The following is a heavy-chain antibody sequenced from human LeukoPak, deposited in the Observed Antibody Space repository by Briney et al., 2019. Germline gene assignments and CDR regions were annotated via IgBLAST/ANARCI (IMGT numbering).Heavy chain of an antibody. D-gene: IGHD3-16*01. Sequence: SQTLSLTCTVSGGSIGSGTHYYNWIRQHPGKGLEWIGYIYHTGITSYNPSLKGRVTMSVDTSLNQLFLKLSSLTAADTAVYYCAASSGATLGRFWGQGTLVTVSS. J-gene: IGHJ4*02. CDR2: IYHTGIT. CDR1: GGSIGSGTHY. CDR3: AASSGATLGRF. V-gene: IGHV4-31*03.